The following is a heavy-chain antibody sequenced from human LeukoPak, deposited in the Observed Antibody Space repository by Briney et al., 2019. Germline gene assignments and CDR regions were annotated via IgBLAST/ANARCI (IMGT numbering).Heavy chain of an antibody. D-gene: IGHD3-22*01. CDR1: GFTFSRFG. J-gene: IGHJ4*02. V-gene: IGHV3-33*01. Sequence: GGSLRLSCAASGFTFSRFGMHWVRQAPGKGLEWGAGIWYDGSNKYYADSVKGRFTISRDNSKNTLYLEMNSLRAEDTAVYYCARDYYYDSSGYWDYYFDYWGQGTLVSVSS. CDR3: ARDYYYDSSGYWDYYFDY. CDR2: IWYDGSNK.